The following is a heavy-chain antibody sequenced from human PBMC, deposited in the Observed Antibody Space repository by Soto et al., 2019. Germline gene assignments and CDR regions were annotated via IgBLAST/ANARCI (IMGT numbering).Heavy chain of an antibody. D-gene: IGHD2-15*01. J-gene: IGHJ2*01. CDR1: GYTFTGYY. CDR2: INPNSGGT. CDR3: ARRYCSGGSCHGGHWYFDL. V-gene: IGHV1-2*04. Sequence: GASVKVSCKASGYTFTGYYMHWVRQAPGQGLEWMGWINPNSGGTNYAQKFQGWVTMTRDTSISTAYMELSRLRSDDTAVYYCARRYCSGGSCHGGHWYFDLWGRGTLVTVSS.